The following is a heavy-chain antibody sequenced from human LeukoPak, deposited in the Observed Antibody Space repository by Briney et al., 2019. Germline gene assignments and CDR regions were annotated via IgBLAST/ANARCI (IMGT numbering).Heavy chain of an antibody. Sequence: GGSLRLSCAASGFTFSSYEMNWARQAPGKGLEWISYISNSGATMYYADSVKGRFTISRDNAKNSLFLQMNSLRAEDTAIYYCARGVENHFDSWGQGTLVTVSS. D-gene: IGHD1-14*01. V-gene: IGHV3-48*03. J-gene: IGHJ4*02. CDR2: ISNSGATM. CDR1: GFTFSSYE. CDR3: ARGVENHFDS.